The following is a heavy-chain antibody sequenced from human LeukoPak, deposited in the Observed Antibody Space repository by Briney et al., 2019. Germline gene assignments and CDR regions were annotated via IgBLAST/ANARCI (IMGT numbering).Heavy chain of an antibody. J-gene: IGHJ5*02. CDR1: GGSISRSSYY. CDR3: AKVGGLAVAGTDNWMDP. D-gene: IGHD6-19*01. Sequence: SETLSLTCSVTGGSISRSSYYWGWIRQPPGEGLEWIGNIHYSGKTYYNPSLKSRVTISIDTSKNQFSLKLSSVTAADTAVYSCAKVGGLAVAGTDNWMDPWGQGTLVTVSS. CDR2: IHYSGKT. V-gene: IGHV4-39*02.